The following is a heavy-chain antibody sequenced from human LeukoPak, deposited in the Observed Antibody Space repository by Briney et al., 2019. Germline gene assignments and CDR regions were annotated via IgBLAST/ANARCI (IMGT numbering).Heavy chain of an antibody. CDR2: ISGSGST. V-gene: IGHV3-23*01. CDR1: GFTFSNYA. J-gene: IGHJ5*01. D-gene: IGHD1-1*01. CDR3: AKEDFRDHTTGFDS. Sequence: GGSLRLSCAASGFTFSNYAVSWVRHAPGRGLEWLSTISGSGSTYYIPSVKGRFIVSRDNSRNTLYLQLNSLRAEDTAIYYCAKEDFRDHTTGFDSWGQGTLVTVSS.